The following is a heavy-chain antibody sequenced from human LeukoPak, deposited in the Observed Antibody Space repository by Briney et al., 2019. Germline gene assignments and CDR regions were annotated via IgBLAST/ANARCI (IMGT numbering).Heavy chain of an antibody. CDR1: GDSISSSNW. J-gene: IGHJ3*02. CDR2: VHHTGRT. V-gene: IGHV4-4*02. CDR3: ARPSRQLWLLNAFDI. Sequence: PSGTLSLTCAVSGDSISSSNWWSWVRQPPGKGLEWIGEVHHTGRTNYNPSLKSRVTISVDKSKNQFSLKLSSVTAADTAVYYCARPSRQLWLLNAFDIWGQGTMVTVSS. D-gene: IGHD5-18*01.